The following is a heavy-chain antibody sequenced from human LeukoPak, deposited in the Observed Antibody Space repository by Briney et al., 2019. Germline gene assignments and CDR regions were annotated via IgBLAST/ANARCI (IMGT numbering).Heavy chain of an antibody. CDR3: ARVSTVTHPANYYYYGVDV. CDR2: IYYSGST. J-gene: IGHJ6*02. D-gene: IGHD4-17*01. V-gene: IGHV4-61*01. Sequence: SETLSLTCTVSGGSVSSDSYFWTWIRQPPGKGLEWIGYIYYSGSTNYNPSLKSRVTISLDTSKNQFSLKLSSVTAADTAVYYCARVSTVTHPANYYYYGVDVWGQGTTVTVSS. CDR1: GGSVSSDSYF.